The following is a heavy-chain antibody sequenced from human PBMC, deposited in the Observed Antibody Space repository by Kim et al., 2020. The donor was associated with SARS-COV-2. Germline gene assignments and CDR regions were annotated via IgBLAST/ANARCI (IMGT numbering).Heavy chain of an antibody. CDR2: IRSKPNNYAK. D-gene: IGHD6-19*01. CDR1: GFTFSGST. Sequence: GGSLRLSCAASGFTFSGSTMHWVRQASGKGLEWVGRIRSKPNNYAKADAASGKGRFTIARDDSKNTAYLQRSSLKTEDTAVYYCTRVNPIAGGWYDAFDIWGQGTMVTVSS. V-gene: IGHV3-73*01. CDR3: TRVNPIAGGWYDAFDI. J-gene: IGHJ3*02.